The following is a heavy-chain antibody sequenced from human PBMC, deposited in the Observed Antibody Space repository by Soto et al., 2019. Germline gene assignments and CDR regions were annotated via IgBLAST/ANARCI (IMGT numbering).Heavy chain of an antibody. V-gene: IGHV1-69*06. Sequence: AASVKVSCKASGGIFSSYAISWVRQAPGQGLEWMGGIIPIFGTANYAQKFQGRVTIIADKSTSTAYMELSSLRSEDTAVYYCAAPSFFSYKGYFDYWGQGTMVTVSS. CDR3: AAPSFFSYKGYFDY. CDR1: GGIFSSYA. J-gene: IGHJ4*02. CDR2: IIPIFGTA. D-gene: IGHD1-1*01.